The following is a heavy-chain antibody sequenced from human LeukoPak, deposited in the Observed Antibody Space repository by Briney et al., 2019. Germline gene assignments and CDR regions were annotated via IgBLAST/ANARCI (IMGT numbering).Heavy chain of an antibody. CDR3: AKGDRYSYGDFDY. D-gene: IGHD5-18*01. CDR1: GFTFSSYG. CDR2: ISYDGSNK. J-gene: IGHJ4*02. V-gene: IGHV3-30*18. Sequence: PGGSLRLSCAASGFTFSSYGMHRVRQAPGKGLEWVAVISYDGSNKYYADSVKGRFTISRDNSKNTLYLQMNSLRAEDTAVYYCAKGDRYSYGDFDYWGQGTLVTVSS.